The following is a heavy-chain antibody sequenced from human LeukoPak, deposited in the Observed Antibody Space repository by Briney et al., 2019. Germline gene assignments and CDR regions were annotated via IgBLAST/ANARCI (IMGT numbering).Heavy chain of an antibody. Sequence: GGSLRLSCAASVFTFSSYAMSWVRQAPGKGLEWVSAISGSGGSTYYADSVKGRFTISRDNSKNTLYLQMNSLRAEDTAVYYCAKGQKVRAFYYYYGMDVWGQGTTVTVSS. CDR3: AKGQKVRAFYYYYGMDV. CDR1: VFTFSSYA. CDR2: ISGSGGST. D-gene: IGHD3-10*01. V-gene: IGHV3-23*01. J-gene: IGHJ6*02.